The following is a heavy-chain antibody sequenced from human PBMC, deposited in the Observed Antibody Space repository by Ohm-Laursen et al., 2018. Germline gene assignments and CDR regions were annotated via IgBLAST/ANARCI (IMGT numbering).Heavy chain of an antibody. CDR3: ARVSALGGGMNV. Sequence: SETLSLTCAISGDSVSSNDAAWNWVRQSPSRGLEWLGMTYYRSKWHNDYLESVKSRISIIPDTSKNQFSLQLNSVTPEDTAVYYCARVSALGGGMNVWGQGTTVTVSS. V-gene: IGHV6-1*01. CDR1: GDSVSSNDAA. CDR2: TYYRSKWHN. D-gene: IGHD3-16*01. J-gene: IGHJ6*02.